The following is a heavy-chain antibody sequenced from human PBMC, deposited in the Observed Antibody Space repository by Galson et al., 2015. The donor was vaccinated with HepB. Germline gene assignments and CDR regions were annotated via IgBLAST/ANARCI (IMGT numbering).Heavy chain of an antibody. CDR3: AGDYYGSGSYDY. D-gene: IGHD3-10*01. Sequence: SVKVSCKASGYTFTSYAMHWVRQAPGQRLEWMGWINAGNGNTKYSQKFQGRVTITRDTSASTAYMELSSLRSEDTAVYYCAGDYYGSGSYDYWGQGTLVTVSS. CDR2: INAGNGNT. V-gene: IGHV1-3*01. J-gene: IGHJ4*02. CDR1: GYTFTSYA.